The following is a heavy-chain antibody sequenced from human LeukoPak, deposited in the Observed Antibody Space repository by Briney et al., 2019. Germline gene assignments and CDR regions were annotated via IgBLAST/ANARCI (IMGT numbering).Heavy chain of an antibody. CDR1: GGSFSGHY. CDR2: INHSGST. Sequence: SETLSLTCAVHGGSFSGHYWSWIREPPGKGLEWIGEINHSGSTNYNPSLKSRVTISVDTSKNQFSLKLTSVTAADTAVYYCALLLEAFDIWGQGTMVTVSS. D-gene: IGHD3-3*01. CDR3: ALLLEAFDI. J-gene: IGHJ3*02. V-gene: IGHV4-34*01.